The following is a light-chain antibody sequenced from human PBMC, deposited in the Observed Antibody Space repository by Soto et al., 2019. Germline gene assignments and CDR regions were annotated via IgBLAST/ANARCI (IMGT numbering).Light chain of an antibody. J-gene: IGLJ3*02. CDR1: SSNIGSNT. Sequence: QSVLAQPPSASGTPGQRVTISCSGSSSNIGSNTVNWYQQLPGTAPKLLIYSNNQRPSGVPDRFSGSKSGTSASLAISGLQSEDEADYYCSSFVAGNNYWVFGGGTKLTVL. CDR3: SSFVAGNNYWV. V-gene: IGLV1-44*01. CDR2: SNN.